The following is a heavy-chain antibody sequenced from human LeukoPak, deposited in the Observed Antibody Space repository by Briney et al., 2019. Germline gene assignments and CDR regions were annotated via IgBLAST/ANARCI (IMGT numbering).Heavy chain of an antibody. CDR3: ARHYGP. D-gene: IGHD3-16*01. Sequence: SETLSLTCAVYGGSFSGYYWSWTRQPPGKGLEWIGEINHSGSTNYNPSLKSRVAISVDTSKNQFSLKLNSVTAADTAVYYCARHYGPWGQGTLVTVSS. CDR2: INHSGST. V-gene: IGHV4-34*01. J-gene: IGHJ5*02. CDR1: GGSFSGYY.